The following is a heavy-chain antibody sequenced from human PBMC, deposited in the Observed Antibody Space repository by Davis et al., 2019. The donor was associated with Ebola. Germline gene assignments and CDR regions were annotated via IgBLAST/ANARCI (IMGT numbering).Heavy chain of an antibody. D-gene: IGHD2-2*01. CDR3: ARGSVVVPAAILDY. CDR2: ISYDGSNK. Sequence: GESLKISCAASGFTFSSYAMHWVRQAPGKGLEWVAVISYDGSNKYYADSVKGRFTISRDNSKNTLYLQMNSLRAEDTAVYYCARGSVVVPAAILDYWGQGTLVTVSS. J-gene: IGHJ4*02. V-gene: IGHV3-30-3*01. CDR1: GFTFSSYA.